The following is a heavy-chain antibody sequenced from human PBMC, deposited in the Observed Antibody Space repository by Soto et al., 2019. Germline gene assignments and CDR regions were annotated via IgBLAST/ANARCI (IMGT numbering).Heavy chain of an antibody. Sequence: SVKVSCKASGGTFSSYAISWVRQAPGQGLEWMGGIIPIFGTANYAQKFQGRVTITADESTSTAYMELSSLRSEDTAVYYCARDSGITIFGVVYYYYGMDVWGQGTTVTVSS. J-gene: IGHJ6*02. D-gene: IGHD3-3*01. CDR3: ARDSGITIFGVVYYYYGMDV. CDR2: IIPIFGTA. V-gene: IGHV1-69*13. CDR1: GGTFSSYA.